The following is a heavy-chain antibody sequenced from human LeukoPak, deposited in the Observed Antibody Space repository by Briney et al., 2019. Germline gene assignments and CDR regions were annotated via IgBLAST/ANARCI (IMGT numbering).Heavy chain of an antibody. V-gene: IGHV1-46*01. CDR1: GYTFTSYY. D-gene: IGHD1-26*01. CDR2: INPSGGST. Sequence: ASVTVSCNASGYTFTSYYMHWVRQPPGQGLEWMGIINPSGGSTSYAQKFQGRVTMTRDMSTSTVYMELSSLRSEDTAVYYCAREALSGSYYLYDYWGQGALVTVSS. J-gene: IGHJ4*02. CDR3: AREALSGSYYLYDY.